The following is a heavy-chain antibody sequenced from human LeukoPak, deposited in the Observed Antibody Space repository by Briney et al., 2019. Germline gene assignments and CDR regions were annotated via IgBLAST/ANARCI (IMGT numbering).Heavy chain of an antibody. V-gene: IGHV4-59*07. Sequence: PSDTLSLTCTVSGGSISSYYWSWIRQPPGKGLEWIGYIYYSGSTNYNPSLKSRVTISVDTSKNQFSLKLSSVTAADTAVYYCASSVVAGTQIDYWGQGTPVTVSS. CDR1: GGSISSYY. J-gene: IGHJ4*02. CDR2: IYYSGST. CDR3: ASSVVAGTQIDY. D-gene: IGHD6-19*01.